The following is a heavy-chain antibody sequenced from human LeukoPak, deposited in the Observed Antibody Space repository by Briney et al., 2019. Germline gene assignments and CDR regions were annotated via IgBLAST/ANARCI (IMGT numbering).Heavy chain of an antibody. D-gene: IGHD5-24*01. J-gene: IGHJ4*02. V-gene: IGHV3-23*01. Sequence: LAGRSLRLSCAASRFTFSSSAMSWVRQAPGKGLEWVSTISGSGGSTYSTDSVKGRFTISRDNSKSTLYLQMNSLRVEDTAIYYCAKGGPQFFDYWGQGTLVTVSS. CDR2: ISGSGGST. CDR1: RFTFSSSA. CDR3: AKGGPQFFDY.